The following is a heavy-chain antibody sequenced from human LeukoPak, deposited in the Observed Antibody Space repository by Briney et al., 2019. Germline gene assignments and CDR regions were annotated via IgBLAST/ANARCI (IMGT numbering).Heavy chain of an antibody. J-gene: IGHJ4*02. CDR2: ISYDGSNK. D-gene: IGHD6-6*01. CDR3: ARDSSSSEGGGDFDY. CDR1: GFTFSSYA. V-gene: IGHV3-30*01. Sequence: PGRSLRLSCAASGFTFSSYAMHWVRQGPGKGLEWVAVISYDGSNKYYADSVKGRFTISRDNSKNTLYLQMNSLRAEDTAVYYCARDSSSSEGGGDFDYWGQGTLVTVSS.